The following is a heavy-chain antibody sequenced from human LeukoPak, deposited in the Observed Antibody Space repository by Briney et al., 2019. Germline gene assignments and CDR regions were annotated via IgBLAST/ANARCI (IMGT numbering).Heavy chain of an antibody. V-gene: IGHV4-34*01. J-gene: IGHJ4*02. D-gene: IGHD6-13*01. Sequence: SETLSLTCGVYGGSFSGYYWSWIRQSPGKGLEWIGEINHGGSTNYNPSLKSRVTISVDTSKNQLSLKLTSVTAADTAVYYCAMHTVIASSWSLDYWGQGTLVTVSS. CDR1: GGSFSGYY. CDR2: INHGGST. CDR3: AMHTVIASSWSLDY.